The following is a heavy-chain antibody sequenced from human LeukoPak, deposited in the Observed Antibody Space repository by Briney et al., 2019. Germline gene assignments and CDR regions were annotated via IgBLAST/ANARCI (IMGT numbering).Heavy chain of an antibody. CDR1: GYTFSDYY. D-gene: IGHD3-10*01. Sequence: GASVKVSCKASGYTFSDYYMHWVRQAPGQGLEWMGWINPNSGGTNYAQKFQGRVTMTRDTSISTAYMELSRLRSDDTAVYYCARLILLWFGESYPDYWGQGTLVTVSS. CDR2: INPNSGGT. V-gene: IGHV1-2*02. CDR3: ARLILLWFGESYPDY. J-gene: IGHJ4*02.